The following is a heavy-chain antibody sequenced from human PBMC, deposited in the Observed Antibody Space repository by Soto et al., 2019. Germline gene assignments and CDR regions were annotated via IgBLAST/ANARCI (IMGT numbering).Heavy chain of an antibody. Sequence: PEGSLRLSCVGSGFTFSTYWMNWVRQATGKGLEWVANINPDGNVGTYVDSVRGRFTTSRDNAKNSLYLQMNSLRADDTAVYFCAGWGGHDYNYWGQGIMVTVSS. V-gene: IGHV3-7*03. CDR3: AGWGGHDYNY. CDR1: GFTFSTYW. CDR2: INPDGNVG. D-gene: IGHD4-4*01. J-gene: IGHJ4*02.